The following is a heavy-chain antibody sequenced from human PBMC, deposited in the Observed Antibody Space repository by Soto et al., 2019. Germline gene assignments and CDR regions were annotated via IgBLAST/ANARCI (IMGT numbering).Heavy chain of an antibody. D-gene: IGHD1-1*01. CDR1: GFTFSTYA. CDR3: VKGYRKVDV. Sequence: EVQLLESGGGLVQPGGSLRLSCAASGFTFSTYAMNWVRQAPGNGLEWVSAISGSGGSIHYADSVKGRLTISRDNSKNTLYLQMNSLRDEDTAVYHSVKGYRKVDVWCQGTTVTVSS. J-gene: IGHJ6*02. CDR2: ISGSGGSI. V-gene: IGHV3-23*01.